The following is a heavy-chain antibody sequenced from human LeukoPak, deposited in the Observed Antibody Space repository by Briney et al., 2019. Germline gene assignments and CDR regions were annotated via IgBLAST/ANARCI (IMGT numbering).Heavy chain of an antibody. J-gene: IGHJ6*03. CDR1: GYTFTSYY. Sequence: ASVKVSCKASGYTFTSYYMHWVRQAPGQGLEWMGIINPSGGSTSYAQKFQGRVTMTRDMSTSTVYMELSSLRSEDTAVYYCARDLGVGDYYYYMDVWGKGTTVTISS. D-gene: IGHD3-16*01. V-gene: IGHV1-46*01. CDR3: ARDLGVGDYYYYMDV. CDR2: INPSGGST.